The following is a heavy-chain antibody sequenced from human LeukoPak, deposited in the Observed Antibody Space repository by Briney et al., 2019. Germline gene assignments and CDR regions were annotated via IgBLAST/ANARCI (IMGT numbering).Heavy chain of an antibody. V-gene: IGHV1-18*01. CDR2: ISAYNGNT. Sequence: GASVKVSCKASGYTFTSYAMHWVRQAPGQRLEWMGWISAYNGNTNYAQKLQGRVTMTTDTSTSTAYMELRSLRSDDTAVYYCARDTPIAAAGNLFDYWGQGTLVTVSS. CDR1: GYTFTSYA. CDR3: ARDTPIAAAGNLFDY. D-gene: IGHD6-13*01. J-gene: IGHJ4*02.